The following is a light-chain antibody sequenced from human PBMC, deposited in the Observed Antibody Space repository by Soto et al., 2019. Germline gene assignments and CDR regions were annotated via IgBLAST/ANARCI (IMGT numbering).Light chain of an antibody. CDR3: QQYNSYIT. J-gene: IGKJ5*01. CDR1: QSISSW. CDR2: DAS. V-gene: IGKV1-5*01. Sequence: IQMTQSPSTLSSSVGDRVTLTCRASQSISSWLAWYQQKPGKAPKLLIYDASSLESGVPSRLSGSGSGTEFTLTISSLQPDDFATYYCQQYNSYITFGQGTRLEIK.